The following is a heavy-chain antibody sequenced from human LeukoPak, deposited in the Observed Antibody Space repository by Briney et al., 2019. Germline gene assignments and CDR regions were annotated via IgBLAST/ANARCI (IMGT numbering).Heavy chain of an antibody. Sequence: PGGSLRLSCAASGFTFSSYWMSWVRQAPGKGLEWVANIKQDGSEKYYVDSVKGRFTISRDNAKNSLYLQMNSLRAEDTAVYYCARRLDTSTFGVDAFDIWGQGTMVTVSS. J-gene: IGHJ3*02. CDR2: IKQDGSEK. D-gene: IGHD5-18*01. CDR3: ARRLDTSTFGVDAFDI. CDR1: GFTFSSYW. V-gene: IGHV3-7*01.